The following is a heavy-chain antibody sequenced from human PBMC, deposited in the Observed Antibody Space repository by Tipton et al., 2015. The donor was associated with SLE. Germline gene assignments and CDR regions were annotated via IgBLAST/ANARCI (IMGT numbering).Heavy chain of an antibody. D-gene: IGHD3-10*01. J-gene: IGHJ3*02. Sequence: QSGPEVKKPGASVKVSCKASGYTFTSYGISWVRQMPGKGLEWMGRIDPSDSYTNYSPSFQGHVTISADKSISTAYLQWSSLKASDTAMYYCASNVLLWFGELFDAFDIWGQGTMVTVSS. CDR2: IDPSDSYT. CDR1: GYTFTSYG. CDR3: ASNVLLWFGELFDAFDI. V-gene: IGHV5-10-1*01.